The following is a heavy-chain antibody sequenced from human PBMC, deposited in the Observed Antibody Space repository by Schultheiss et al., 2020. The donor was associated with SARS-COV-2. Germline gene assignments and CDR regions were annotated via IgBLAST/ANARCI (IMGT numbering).Heavy chain of an antibody. CDR2: VNPGSDLT. D-gene: IGHD3-10*01. CDR3: ARWFGEDRTSDY. Sequence: GGSLRLSCAASGFTFSSSAMTWVRQAPGKGLDWVSSVNPGSDLTYYADSVKGRFTISRDNSKNTLYLQMNSLRAEDTALYYCARWFGEDRTSDYWGQGTLVTVSS. V-gene: IGHV3-23*01. J-gene: IGHJ4*02. CDR1: GFTFSSSA.